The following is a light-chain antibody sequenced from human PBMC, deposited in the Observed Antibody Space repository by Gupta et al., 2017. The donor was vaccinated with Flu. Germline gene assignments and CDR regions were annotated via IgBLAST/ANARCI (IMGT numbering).Light chain of an antibody. CDR1: HSLSYGSDNKNY. CDR3: QQYYGSPFT. V-gene: IGKV4-1*01. J-gene: IGKJ3*01. Sequence: DIVFTQSPYSLVLSLGVTAAINCQSTHSLSYGSDNKNYLAWYQRKVGQPPRLLIAWASTRESGVPDRFSGSGSGTDFTLTINSLQAEDVAVYYCQQYYGSPFTFGPGTKVD. CDR2: WAS.